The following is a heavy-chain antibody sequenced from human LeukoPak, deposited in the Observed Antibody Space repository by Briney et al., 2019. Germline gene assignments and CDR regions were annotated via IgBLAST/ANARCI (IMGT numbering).Heavy chain of an antibody. J-gene: IGHJ6*02. CDR1: EFTFSDYY. V-gene: IGHV3-11*04. CDR3: ARADLSMVRGVSPYYYGMDV. D-gene: IGHD3-10*01. CDR2: ISSSGSII. Sequence: GGSLRLSCAASEFTFSDYYMSWIRQAPGKGLEWVSYISSSGSIIYYADSVKGRFTISRDNAKNSLYLQMNSLRAEDTAVYYCARADLSMVRGVSPYYYGMDVWGQGTTVTVSS.